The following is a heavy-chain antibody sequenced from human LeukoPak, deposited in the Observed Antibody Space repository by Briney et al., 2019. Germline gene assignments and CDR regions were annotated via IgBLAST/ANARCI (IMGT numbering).Heavy chain of an antibody. D-gene: IGHD3-10*01. V-gene: IGHV3-23*01. Sequence: PGGSLRLSCAASGFTFSSYAMSWVRQAPGKGLEWVSAISGSGGSTYYADSVKDRFTISRDNSKNTLYLQMNSLRAEDTAVYYCARAGLVVRGVSVYFDYWGQGVLVTVSS. CDR2: ISGSGGST. CDR3: ARAGLVVRGVSVYFDY. CDR1: GFTFSSYA. J-gene: IGHJ4*02.